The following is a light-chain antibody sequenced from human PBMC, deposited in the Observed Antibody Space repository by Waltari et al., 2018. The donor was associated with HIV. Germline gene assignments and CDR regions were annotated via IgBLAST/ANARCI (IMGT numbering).Light chain of an antibody. J-gene: IGLJ1*01. CDR2: EVT. CDR3: CSCPRSGIRYV. V-gene: IGLV2-23*02. CDR1: SSNLWSDDL. Sequence: QSALTQPASVSGSPGQSITLSCTGTSSNLWSDDLVSWYQQHPGEAPKLIIYEVTKRPSGVSNRFSGSKSGNTASLTISGLQAEDEADYYCCSCPRSGIRYVFGTGTKVTVL.